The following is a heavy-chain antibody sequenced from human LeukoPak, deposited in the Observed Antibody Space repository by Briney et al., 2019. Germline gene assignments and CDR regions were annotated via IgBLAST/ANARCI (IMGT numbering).Heavy chain of an antibody. D-gene: IGHD3-22*01. CDR3: ASSWGSYYYDSSGNAFDI. J-gene: IGHJ3*02. Sequence: GGSLRLSCAASGFTFSSYGMHWVRQAPGKGLEWVAVIWYDGSNKYYADSVKGRFTISRDNAKNSLYLQMNSLRAEDTAVYYCASSWGSYYYDSSGNAFDIWGQGTMVTVSS. CDR2: IWYDGSNK. CDR1: GFTFSSYG. V-gene: IGHV3-33*03.